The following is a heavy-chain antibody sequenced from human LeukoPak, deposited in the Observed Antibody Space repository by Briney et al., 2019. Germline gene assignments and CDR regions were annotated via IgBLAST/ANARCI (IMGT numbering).Heavy chain of an antibody. V-gene: IGHV4-59*01. CDR3: ARVSYYYDPDGFDF. Sequence: SETLPLTCTVSGGSISSYYWSWIRQPPGKGLEWIGYIYYSGSTNYNPSLKSRVTISVDTSKNQFSLKLSSVTAADTAVYYCARVSYYYDPDGFDFWGQGTMVTVSS. CDR2: IYYSGST. J-gene: IGHJ3*01. CDR1: GGSISSYY. D-gene: IGHD3-22*01.